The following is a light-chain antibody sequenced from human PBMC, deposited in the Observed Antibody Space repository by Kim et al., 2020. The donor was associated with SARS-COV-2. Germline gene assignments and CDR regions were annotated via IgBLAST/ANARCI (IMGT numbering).Light chain of an antibody. CDR2: DAR. J-gene: IGLJ2*01. V-gene: IGLV3-21*03. Sequence: APGKTATIACGGSNIGTKSVHWYQLKPDQAPVVGVFDARDRPSGIPERFSGSNSENTATLTINRVEAGDEAGYYCQVWDSASDHVIFGGGTQLTVL. CDR3: QVWDSASDHVI. CDR1: NIGTKS.